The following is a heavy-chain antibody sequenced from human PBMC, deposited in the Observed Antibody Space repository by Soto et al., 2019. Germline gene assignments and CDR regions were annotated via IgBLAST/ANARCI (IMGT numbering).Heavy chain of an antibody. Sequence: QVQLQESGPGLVKPSQTLSLTCTVSGGSISSGGYYWSWIRQHPGKGLEWIWYIYYSGSTYYNPSLKSRVNISVDTSKNKFSLKLSSVTAADTAVYYCARDTYSWSPFTFDYWGQGTLVTVSS. CDR2: IYYSGST. CDR3: ARDTYSWSPFTFDY. D-gene: IGHD3-10*01. J-gene: IGHJ4*02. CDR1: GGSISSGGYY. V-gene: IGHV4-31*03.